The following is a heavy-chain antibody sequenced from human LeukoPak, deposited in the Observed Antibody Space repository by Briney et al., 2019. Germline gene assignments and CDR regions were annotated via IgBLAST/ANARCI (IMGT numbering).Heavy chain of an antibody. CDR2: ISSSGSTI. J-gene: IGHJ6*03. Sequence: GGSLRLSCAASGFTFSSYEMNWVRQAPGKGLEWVSYISSSGSTIYYADSVKGRFTISRDNAKNSLYLQMNSLRAEDTAVYYCARDGYDMGDYYYYYYMDVWGKGTTVTISS. CDR1: GFTFSSYE. D-gene: IGHD3-9*01. CDR3: ARDGYDMGDYYYYYYMDV. V-gene: IGHV3-48*03.